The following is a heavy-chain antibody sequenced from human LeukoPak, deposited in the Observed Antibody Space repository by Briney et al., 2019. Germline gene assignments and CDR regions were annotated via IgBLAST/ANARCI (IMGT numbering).Heavy chain of an antibody. J-gene: IGHJ4*02. CDR2: INHSGST. V-gene: IGHV4-34*01. CDR1: GWSFSGYY. CDR3: AGGKWLDSF. Sequence: KPSETLSLTCAVYGWSFSGYYWSWIRQPPGKGLEWIGEINHSGSTSYNPSLKSRVTISVNTYKNQFFLKLSSVTAADTAVYYCAGGKWLDSFWGEGTLVTVSS. D-gene: IGHD6-19*01.